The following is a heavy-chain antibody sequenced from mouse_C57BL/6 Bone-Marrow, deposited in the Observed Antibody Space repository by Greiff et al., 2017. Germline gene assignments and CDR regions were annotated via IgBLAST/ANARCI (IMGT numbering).Heavy chain of an antibody. CDR3: ARERVYGSSPYYFDY. J-gene: IGHJ2*01. CDR1: GYTFTSYG. V-gene: IGHV1-81*01. Sequence: VKLMESGAELARPGASVKLSCKASGYTFTSYGISWVKQRTGQGLEWIGEIYPRSGNTYYNEKFKGKATLTADKSSSTAYMELRSLTSEGSAVYFCARERVYGSSPYYFDYWGQGTTLTVSS. CDR2: IYPRSGNT. D-gene: IGHD1-1*01.